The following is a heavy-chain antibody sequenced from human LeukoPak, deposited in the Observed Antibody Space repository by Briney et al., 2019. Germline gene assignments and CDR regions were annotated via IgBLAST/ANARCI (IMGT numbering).Heavy chain of an antibody. V-gene: IGHV3-30*02. CDR1: GFTFSSYG. CDR3: AKSWSQLAYNWFDP. CDR2: IRYDGSNK. D-gene: IGHD2-2*01. J-gene: IGHJ5*02. Sequence: PGGSPRLSCAASGFTFSSYGMHWVRQAPGKGLEWVAFIRYDGSNKYYADSVKGRFTISRDNSKNTLYLQMNSLRAEDTAVYYCAKSWSQLAYNWFDPWGQGTLVTVSP.